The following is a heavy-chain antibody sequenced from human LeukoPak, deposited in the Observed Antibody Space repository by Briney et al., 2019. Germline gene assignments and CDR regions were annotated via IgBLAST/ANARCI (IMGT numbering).Heavy chain of an antibody. V-gene: IGHV4-34*01. CDR1: GGSFSGYY. J-gene: IGHJ4*02. Sequence: SETLSLTCAVYGGSFSGYYWSWIRQPPGKGLEWIGEINHSGSTNYNPPLKSRVTISVDTSKNQFSLKLSSVTAADTAVYYCARWETTGNFDYWGQGTLVTVSS. CDR3: ARWETTGNFDY. CDR2: INHSGST. D-gene: IGHD4-17*01.